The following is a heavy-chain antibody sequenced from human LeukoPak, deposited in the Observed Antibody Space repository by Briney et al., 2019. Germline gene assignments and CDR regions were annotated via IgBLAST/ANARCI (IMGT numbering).Heavy chain of an antibody. Sequence: GGSLRLSCVVSGFSFGSYPMSWVRQAPGKGLEWVSVISETGDVTHYADSRKGRFTISRDNIKNTLNLQMNSLRAEDTAIYYCARDSSHYLGSSDYWGQGTLVTVSS. V-gene: IGHV3-23*01. CDR3: ARDSSHYLGSSDY. J-gene: IGHJ4*02. CDR2: ISETGDVT. CDR1: GFSFGSYP. D-gene: IGHD6-6*01.